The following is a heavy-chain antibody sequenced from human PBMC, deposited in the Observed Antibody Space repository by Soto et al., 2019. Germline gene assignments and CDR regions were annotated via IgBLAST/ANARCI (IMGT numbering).Heavy chain of an antibody. J-gene: IGHJ6*02. CDR3: ARSRRDYYYYYGMDV. CDR2: ISNDALNK. Sequence: QVQLVESGGGVVQPGRSLRLSCAASGFTFSGYGMHWVRQAPGKGLEWVAVISNDALNKYYADSVKGRFAISRDDSRNTLYLQMNSLRAEETAVYYGARSRRDYYYYYGMDVGGQGTTVTVSS. V-gene: IGHV3-30*03. CDR1: GFTFSGYG.